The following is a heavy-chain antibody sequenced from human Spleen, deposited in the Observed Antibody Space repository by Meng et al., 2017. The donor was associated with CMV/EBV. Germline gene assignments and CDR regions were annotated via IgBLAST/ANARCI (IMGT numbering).Heavy chain of an antibody. V-gene: IGHV1-2*02. CDR3: ARGGANYYGSGNFYYFDS. CDR2: ITPATDDR. Sequence: YAFTAYYIHWVRPAPGQGLEWVGWITPATDDRSFAQKFQGRVTRARDTSITTASMEFSSLRSDDAAVYFCARGGANYYGSGNFYYFDSWGQGSLVTVSS. J-gene: IGHJ4*02. CDR1: YAFTAYY. D-gene: IGHD3-10*01.